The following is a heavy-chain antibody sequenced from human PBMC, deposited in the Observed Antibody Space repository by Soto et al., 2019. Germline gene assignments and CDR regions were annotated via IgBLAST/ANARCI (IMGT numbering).Heavy chain of an antibody. V-gene: IGHV1-69*06. CDR1: GGTFSSYA. D-gene: IGHD1-26*01. CDR3: ARALGAMVLRYGMDV. CDR2: IIPIFGTA. Sequence: QVQLVQSGAEVTKPGSSVKVSCKASGGTFSSYAISWVRQAPGQGLEWMGGIIPIFGTANYAQKFQGRATITADKSTSTAYRELSSLRSEDTAVYYCARALGAMVLRYGMDVWGQGTTVTVS. J-gene: IGHJ6*02.